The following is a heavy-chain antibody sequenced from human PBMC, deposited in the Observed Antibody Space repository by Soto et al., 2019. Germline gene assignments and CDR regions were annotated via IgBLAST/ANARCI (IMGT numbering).Heavy chain of an antibody. CDR1: GGTFSSYT. Sequence: QVQLVQSGAEVKKPGSSVKVSCKASGGTFSSYTISWVRQAPGQGLEWMGRIIPILGIANYAQKFQGRVTSTADKSTSTAYMELSSLRSEDTAVYYCARDVGYCTNGVCFAFDIWGQGTMVTVSS. J-gene: IGHJ3*02. V-gene: IGHV1-69*08. CDR2: IIPILGIA. CDR3: ARDVGYCTNGVCFAFDI. D-gene: IGHD2-8*01.